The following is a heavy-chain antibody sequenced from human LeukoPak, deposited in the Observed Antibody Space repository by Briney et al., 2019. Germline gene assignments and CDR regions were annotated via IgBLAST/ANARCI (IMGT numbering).Heavy chain of an antibody. Sequence: PGGSLRLSCAASGFTFSTFGMHWVRQAPGKGLEWVAFIRYDGSNKYYIESVEGRFTISRDNAKNSLYLQMNSLRAEDTAVYYCASLLGEVVTSPLYYYYMDVWGKGTTVTVSS. CDR3: ASLLGEVVTSPLYYYYMDV. CDR2: IRYDGSNK. CDR1: GFTFSTFG. V-gene: IGHV3-30*02. D-gene: IGHD3-22*01. J-gene: IGHJ6*03.